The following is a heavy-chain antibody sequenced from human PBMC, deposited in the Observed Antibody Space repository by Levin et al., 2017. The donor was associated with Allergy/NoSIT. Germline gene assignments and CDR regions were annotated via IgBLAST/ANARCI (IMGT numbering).Heavy chain of an antibody. J-gene: IGHJ4*02. D-gene: IGHD5-12*01. CDR1: GDSISTSSYY. CDR2: VYYSGST. V-gene: IGHV4-39*01. CDR3: ARRPNCSGNSGYYFDH. Sequence: GSLRLSCTLSGDSISTSSYYWGWIRQPPGTGLEWIGNVYYSGSTYYNPSLKSRVTASVDTSKNQFSMKLSSVTAADTAVYFCARRPNCSGNSGYYFDHWGQGTLVTVSS.